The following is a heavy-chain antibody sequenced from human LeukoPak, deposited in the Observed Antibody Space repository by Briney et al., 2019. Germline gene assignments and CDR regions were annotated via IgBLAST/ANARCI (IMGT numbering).Heavy chain of an antibody. Sequence: GASVKPSCKASGYTFTGYYMHRVRQAPGQGLEWMGWINPNSGGTNYAQKFQGRVTMTRDTSISTAYMELSRLRSDDSAVYYCARVAYGCSSTSCYGGVDYWGQGTLVTVSS. D-gene: IGHD2-2*01. CDR2: INPNSGGT. CDR3: ARVAYGCSSTSCYGGVDY. J-gene: IGHJ4*02. CDR1: GYTFTGYY. V-gene: IGHV1-2*02.